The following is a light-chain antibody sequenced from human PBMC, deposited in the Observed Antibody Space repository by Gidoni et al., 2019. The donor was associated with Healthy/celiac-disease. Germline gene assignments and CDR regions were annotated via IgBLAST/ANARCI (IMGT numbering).Light chain of an antibody. J-gene: IGLJ3*02. CDR1: SSNIGNNA. V-gene: IGLV1-36*01. Sequence: QSVLTQPPSVSGATRQRVTISCSGSSSNIGNNAVNWYQQLPGKAPKLLIYYDDLLPSGVSDRFSGSKSGTSASLAISGLQSEDEADYYCAAWDDSLNGWVFGGGTKLTVL. CDR2: YDD. CDR3: AAWDDSLNGWV.